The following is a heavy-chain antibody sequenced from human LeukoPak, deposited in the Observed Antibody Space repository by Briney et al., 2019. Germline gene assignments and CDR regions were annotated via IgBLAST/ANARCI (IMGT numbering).Heavy chain of an antibody. CDR2: IYHSGST. CDR1: GYSISSGYY. V-gene: IGHV4-38-2*02. J-gene: IGHJ4*02. CDR3: ARDPSFGVVIKAPPTFDY. Sequence: SETLSLTCTVSGYSISSGYYWGWIRQPPGKGLEWIGSIYHSGSTYYNPSLKSRVTISVDTSKNQFSLKLSSVTAADTAVYCCARDPSFGVVIKAPPTFDYWGQGTLVTVSS. D-gene: IGHD3-3*01.